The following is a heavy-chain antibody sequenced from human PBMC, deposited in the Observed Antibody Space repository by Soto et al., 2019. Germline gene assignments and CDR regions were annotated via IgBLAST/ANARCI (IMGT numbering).Heavy chain of an antibody. CDR1: GGSISSYY. J-gene: IGHJ4*02. CDR3: ARGDYYFDY. V-gene: IGHV4-59*01. CDR2: IYYSGST. Sequence: SETLSLTCTVSGGSISSYYWSWIRQPPGKGLEWIGYIYYSGSTNYNPSLKSRVTISVDTSKNQFSLKLSSVTAADTAVYYCARGDYYFDYWGQGTLVTVSS.